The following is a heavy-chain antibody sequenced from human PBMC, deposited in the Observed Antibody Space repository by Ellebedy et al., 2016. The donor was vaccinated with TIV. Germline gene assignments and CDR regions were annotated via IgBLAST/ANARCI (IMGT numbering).Heavy chain of an antibody. CDR1: GYTFTGYY. CDR2: INPNSGGT. J-gene: IGHJ4*02. Sequence: AASVKVSCKASGYTFTGYYMHWVRQAPGQGLEWMGWINPNSGGTNYAQKFQGRVTMTTDTSTTTVYMELRSLRSDDTAVYYCARDWSGHWGQGTLVTVSS. CDR3: ARDWSGH. D-gene: IGHD3-3*01. V-gene: IGHV1-2*02.